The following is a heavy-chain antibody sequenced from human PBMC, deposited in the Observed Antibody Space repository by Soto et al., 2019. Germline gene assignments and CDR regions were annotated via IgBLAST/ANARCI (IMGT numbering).Heavy chain of an antibody. D-gene: IGHD2-8*01. CDR1: GGSVTSYH. J-gene: IGHJ4*02. V-gene: IGHV4-59*02. CDR3: ARRALPQCINGVCYKDGFWDY. CDR2: TAYTGNT. Sequence: SETLSLTCVVSGGSVTSYHWSWIRQFPGKGLEWIAYTAYTGNTNYNPSLKSRASISLDTSKNEFSLKLTSVTAADTAVYYCARRALPQCINGVCYKDGFWDYWGQGALVTVSS.